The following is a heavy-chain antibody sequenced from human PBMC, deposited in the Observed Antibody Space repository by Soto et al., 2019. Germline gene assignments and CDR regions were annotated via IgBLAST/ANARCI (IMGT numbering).Heavy chain of an antibody. CDR3: ARDQRQNYGMDV. J-gene: IGHJ6*02. V-gene: IGHV1-69*13. CDR2: IIPIFGTA. CDR1: GGTFSSYA. Sequence: ASVKVSCKASGGTFSSYAISWVRQAPGQGLEWMGGIIPIFGTANYAQKFQGRVTITADESTSTAYMELSSLRSEDTAVYYCARDQRQNYGMDVWGQGTTVTVSS. D-gene: IGHD6-25*01.